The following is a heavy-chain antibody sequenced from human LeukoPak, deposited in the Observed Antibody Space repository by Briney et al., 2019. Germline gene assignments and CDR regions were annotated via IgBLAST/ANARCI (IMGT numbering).Heavy chain of an antibody. CDR3: ARDLYRIVVVPHYFDY. J-gene: IGHJ4*02. Sequence: GGSLRLSCAASGFTFSSYAMGWVRQAPGKGLEWVANIKKDGSEKYYVDSVKGRFTISRDNAKNSLYLQMNSLRAEDTAVYYCARDLYRIVVVPHYFDYWGQGTLVTVSS. CDR2: IKKDGSEK. V-gene: IGHV3-7*01. CDR1: GFTFSSYA. D-gene: IGHD3-22*01.